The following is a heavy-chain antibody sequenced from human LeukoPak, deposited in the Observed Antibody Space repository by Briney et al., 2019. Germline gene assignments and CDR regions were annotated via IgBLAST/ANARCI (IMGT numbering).Heavy chain of an antibody. CDR2: IYYSGST. CDR1: GGSISRYY. V-gene: IGHV4-59*01. Sequence: PSETLSLTCTVSGGSISRYYWSWIRQPPGKGLEWIGYIYYSGSTNYTPSLKSRVTISVDTSKNQFSLKLSSVTAADTAVYYCARVPNSSGWVPFDYWGQGTLVTVSS. D-gene: IGHD6-19*01. J-gene: IGHJ4*02. CDR3: ARVPNSSGWVPFDY.